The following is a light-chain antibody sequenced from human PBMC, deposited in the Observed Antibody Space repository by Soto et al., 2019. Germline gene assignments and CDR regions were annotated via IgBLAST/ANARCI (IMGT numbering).Light chain of an antibody. Sequence: EIVMTQSPATLSVSPGERATLSCRASQNVGNNLVWYQQKPGQAPRLLIYGASTRAAGIPDRFSGSGSGTEYTLTISGLQSDDFAVYYCQQFNNWPPWTFGQGTKVDIK. CDR3: QQFNNWPPWT. CDR2: GAS. CDR1: QNVGNN. V-gene: IGKV3-15*01. J-gene: IGKJ1*01.